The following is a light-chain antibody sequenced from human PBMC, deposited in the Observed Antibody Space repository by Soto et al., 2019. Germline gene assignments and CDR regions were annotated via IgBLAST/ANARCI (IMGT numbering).Light chain of an antibody. CDR3: QQYYYWWT. Sequence: EIVMTQSPATLSVSPGERATLSCRASESISSHLAWYQQKPGQAPRLLIYEASTRATGISARFSGSGSRTEFTLTISSLQSEDFAVYYRQQYYYWWTFGQGTRVEIK. CDR2: EAS. J-gene: IGKJ1*01. V-gene: IGKV3-15*01. CDR1: ESISSH.